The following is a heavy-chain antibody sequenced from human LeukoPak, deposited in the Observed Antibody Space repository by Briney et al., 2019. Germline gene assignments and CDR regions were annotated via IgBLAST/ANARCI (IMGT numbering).Heavy chain of an antibody. J-gene: IGHJ3*02. CDR1: GFTFSSYW. D-gene: IGHD5-24*01. CDR3: ATISAQTFDI. CDR2: IKPDGRDK. Sequence: PGGSLRLSCVGSGFTFSSYWVNWVRQSPRKGLEWVANIKPDGRDKYYVDSARGRFTVSRDNVKNSAFLQMNSLRAEDTAIYYCATISAQTFDIWGQGTLVSVSS. V-gene: IGHV3-7*01.